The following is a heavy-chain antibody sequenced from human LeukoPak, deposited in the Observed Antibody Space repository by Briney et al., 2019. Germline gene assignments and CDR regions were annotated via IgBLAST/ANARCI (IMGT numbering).Heavy chain of an antibody. D-gene: IGHD5-24*01. CDR3: AKDASSTHGFGYFDY. J-gene: IGHJ4*02. CDR1: GFTFSSYA. CDR2: ISGSGGST. V-gene: IGHV3-23*01. Sequence: GGSLRLSCAASGFTFSSYAMSWVRQAPGKGLGWVSAISGSGGSTYYADSVKGRFTISRDNSKNTLYLQMNSLRAEDTAVYYCAKDASSTHGFGYFDYWGQGTLVTVSS.